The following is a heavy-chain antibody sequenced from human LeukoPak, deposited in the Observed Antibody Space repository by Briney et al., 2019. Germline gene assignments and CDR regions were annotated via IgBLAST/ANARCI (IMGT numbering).Heavy chain of an antibody. D-gene: IGHD3-3*01. CDR1: GGSISSSSYY. CDR2: IYYSGST. CDR3: ARLYDFWSGGADY. Sequence: SETLSLTCTVSGGSISSSSYYWGWIRQPPGKGLEWIGYIYYSGSTNYNPSLKSRVTISVDTSKNQFSLKLSSVTAADTAVYYCARLYDFWSGGADYWGQGTLVTVSS. J-gene: IGHJ4*02. V-gene: IGHV4-61*05.